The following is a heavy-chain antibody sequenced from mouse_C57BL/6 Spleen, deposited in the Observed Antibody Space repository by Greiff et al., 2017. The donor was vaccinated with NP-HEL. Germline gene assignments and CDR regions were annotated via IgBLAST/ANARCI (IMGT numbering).Heavy chain of an antibody. CDR1: GFTFSDYG. D-gene: IGHD2-5*01. CDR3: ASAYYSNYWFAY. CDR2: ISSGSSTI. J-gene: IGHJ3*01. V-gene: IGHV5-17*01. Sequence: EVKLLESGGGLVKPGGSLKLSCAASGFTFSDYGMHWVRQAPEKGLEWVAYISSGSSTIYYADTVKGRFTISRDNAKNTLFLQMTSLRSEDTAMYYCASAYYSNYWFAYWGQGTLVTVSA.